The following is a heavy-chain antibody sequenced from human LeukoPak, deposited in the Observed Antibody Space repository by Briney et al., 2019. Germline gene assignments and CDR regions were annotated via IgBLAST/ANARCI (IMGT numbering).Heavy chain of an antibody. CDR1: GGSLSSSSYY. J-gene: IGHJ6*03. D-gene: IGHD5-18*01. Sequence: SETLSLTCTVSGGSLSSSSYYWGWIRQPPGKGLEWIGSIYYRGSTYYKPSLKSRVTISVDTPKNQFSLKLSSVTAADTAVYYCARRPRATWIQLWSYYYYYMDVWGKGTTVTISS. V-gene: IGHV4-39*07. CDR2: IYYRGST. CDR3: ARRPRATWIQLWSYYYYYMDV.